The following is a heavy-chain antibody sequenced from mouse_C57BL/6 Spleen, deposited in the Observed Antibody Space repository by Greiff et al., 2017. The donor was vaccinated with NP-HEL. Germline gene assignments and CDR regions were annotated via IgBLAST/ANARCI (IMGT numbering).Heavy chain of an antibody. CDR2: IDPNSGGT. CDR3: ARSGVATGYFDV. D-gene: IGHD1-1*01. CDR1: GYTFTSYW. V-gene: IGHV1-72*01. J-gene: IGHJ1*03. Sequence: VQLQQSGAELVKPGASVKLSCKASGYTFTSYWMHWVKQRPGRGLEGIGRIDPNSGGTKYNEKFKSKATLTVDKPSSTAYMQLSSLTSEDSAVYYCARSGVATGYFDVWGTGTTVTVSS.